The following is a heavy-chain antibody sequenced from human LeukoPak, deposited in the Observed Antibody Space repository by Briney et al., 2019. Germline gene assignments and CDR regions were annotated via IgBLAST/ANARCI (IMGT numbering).Heavy chain of an antibody. CDR2: INPNSGGT. J-gene: IGHJ4*02. Sequence: ASVKVSCKASGYTFTGYYMHWVRQAPGQGLEWMGRINPNSGGTDYAQKFQDRVTMTRDTSISTAYMELSRLRSDDTAVYYCARGACSGGSCYETFDYWGQGTLVTVSS. CDR1: GYTFTGYY. D-gene: IGHD2-15*01. V-gene: IGHV1-2*06. CDR3: ARGACSGGSCYETFDY.